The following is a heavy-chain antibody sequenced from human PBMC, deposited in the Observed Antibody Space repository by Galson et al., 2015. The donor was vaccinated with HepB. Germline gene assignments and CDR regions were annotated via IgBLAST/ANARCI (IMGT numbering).Heavy chain of an antibody. Sequence: SLRLSCAASGFTFNSYGMHWVRQAPGKGLEWVAVISYDGSNKYYADSVKGRFTISRDNSKNTLYLQMNSLRAEDTAVYYCARSYGDYAFYYFDYWGQGTLVTVSS. V-gene: IGHV3-30*03. CDR2: ISYDGSNK. CDR1: GFTFNSYG. CDR3: ARSYGDYAFYYFDY. D-gene: IGHD4-17*01. J-gene: IGHJ4*02.